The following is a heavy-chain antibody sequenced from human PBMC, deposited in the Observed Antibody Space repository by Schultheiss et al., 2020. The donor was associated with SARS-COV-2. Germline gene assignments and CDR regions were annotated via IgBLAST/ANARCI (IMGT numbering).Heavy chain of an antibody. CDR1: GYTFTSYA. D-gene: IGHD6-13*01. CDR3: ARGGWGQQPDRDWFDP. V-gene: IGHV1-3*01. Sequence: ASVKVSCKASGYTFTSYAMHWVRQAPGQRLEWMGWINAGNGNTKYSQKFQGRVTITRDTSASTVYMDLNSLRAEDTAVYYCARGGWGQQPDRDWFDPWGQGTLVTVSS. CDR2: INAGNGNT. J-gene: IGHJ5*02.